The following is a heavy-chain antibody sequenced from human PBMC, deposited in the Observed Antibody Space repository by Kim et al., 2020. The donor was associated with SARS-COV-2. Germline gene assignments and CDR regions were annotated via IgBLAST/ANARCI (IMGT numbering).Heavy chain of an antibody. CDR3: ARHLSDSGTLYNLGS. J-gene: IGHJ4*02. Sequence: SETLSLTCSVSGDSNDFWSWIRQTPEMGLEWIACISYSGTTTYNPSLRSRATISLDTSKRQISLKLRSVTAADTAMDYCARHLSDSGTLYNLGSWGQGTL. D-gene: IGHD3-10*01. CDR2: ISYSGTT. V-gene: IGHV4-59*08. CDR1: GDSNDF.